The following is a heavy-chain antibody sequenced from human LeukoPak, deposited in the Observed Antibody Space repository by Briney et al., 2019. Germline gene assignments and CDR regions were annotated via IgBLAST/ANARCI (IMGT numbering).Heavy chain of an antibody. D-gene: IGHD4-17*01. Sequence: PGGSLRLSCAASGFPFSDHYMIWVRQAPGEGLGWVLYIDYDGTGISYADSVKGRFTIARDNAKKTLYLEMRRLTVEDSAVYYCAGPYDYGDLSYWGQGSLVSVS. J-gene: IGHJ4*02. CDR1: GFPFSDHY. CDR2: IDYDGTGI. CDR3: AGPYDYGDLSY. V-gene: IGHV3-11*01.